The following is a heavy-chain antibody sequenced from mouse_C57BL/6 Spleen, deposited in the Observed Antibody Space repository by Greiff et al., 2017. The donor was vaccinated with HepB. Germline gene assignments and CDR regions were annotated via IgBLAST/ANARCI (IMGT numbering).Heavy chain of an antibody. Sequence: EVKLVESGGDLVKPGGSLKLSCAASGFTFSSYGMSWVRQTPDKRLEWVATISSGGSYTYYPDSVKGRFTISRDNAKNTLYLQMSSLKSEDTAMYYCARCTTNYFDYWGQGTTLTVSS. D-gene: IGHD1-1*01. CDR3: ARCTTNYFDY. CDR1: GFTFSSYG. CDR2: ISSGGSYT. J-gene: IGHJ2*01. V-gene: IGHV5-6*01.